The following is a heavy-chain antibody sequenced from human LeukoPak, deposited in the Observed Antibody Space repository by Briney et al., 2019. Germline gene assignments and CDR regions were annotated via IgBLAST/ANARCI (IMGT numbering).Heavy chain of an antibody. J-gene: IGHJ4*02. D-gene: IGHD1-14*01. CDR2: INHSGNT. CDR3: ARGRNSKSGN. Sequence: SETLSLTCAVYGGSFSGYYWSWIRQPPGKGLDWIGEINHSGNTNYNPSLKSRVTISVDTSKNQFSLKLSSVTAADTAVYYCARGRNSKSGNWGQGTLVTVSS. V-gene: IGHV4-34*01. CDR1: GGSFSGYY.